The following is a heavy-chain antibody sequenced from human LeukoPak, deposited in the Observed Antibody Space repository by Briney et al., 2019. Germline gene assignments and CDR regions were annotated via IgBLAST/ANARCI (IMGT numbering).Heavy chain of an antibody. D-gene: IGHD3-3*01. CDR1: GGSISSGDYY. Sequence: SQTLXLTCTVSGGSISSGDYYWSWLRQPPGKGLEWIGYIYYSGSTYYNPSLKSRVTISVDTSKNQFSLKLGSVTAADTAVYYCARRSYDFWSGYYPYRGQGTLVTVSS. J-gene: IGHJ4*02. V-gene: IGHV4-30-4*08. CDR2: IYYSGST. CDR3: ARRSYDFWSGYYPY.